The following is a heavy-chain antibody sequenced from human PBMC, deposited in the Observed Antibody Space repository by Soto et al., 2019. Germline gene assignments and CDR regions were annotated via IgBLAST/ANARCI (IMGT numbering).Heavy chain of an antibody. D-gene: IGHD3-10*01. V-gene: IGHV6-1*01. CDR2: TFYRSNWNY. Sequence: SPTLSLTCSISGDSVSSNVAAWTWIRQSPSRGLEWLGRTFYRSNWNYNYAVSVTGRMTINPDTSRNQFSLQLNSVTPEDTAVNYCATVSHLGRGHDSWGQGTLVTVSS. J-gene: IGHJ4*02. CDR1: GDSVSSNVAA. CDR3: ATVSHLGRGHDS.